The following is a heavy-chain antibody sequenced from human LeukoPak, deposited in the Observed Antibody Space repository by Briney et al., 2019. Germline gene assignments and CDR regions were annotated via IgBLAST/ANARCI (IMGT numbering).Heavy chain of an antibody. CDR1: GGSFSGYY. V-gene: IGHV4-34*01. J-gene: IGHJ4*02. CDR3: ARGTDYDILTGYRRGPLFDY. D-gene: IGHD3-9*01. CDR2: INHSGST. Sequence: SETLSLTCAVYGGSFSGYYWSWIRQPPGKGLEWIGEINHSGSTNYNPSLKSRVTISVDTSKNQFSLKLSSVTAADTAVYYCARGTDYDILTGYRRGPLFDYWGQGTLVTVSS.